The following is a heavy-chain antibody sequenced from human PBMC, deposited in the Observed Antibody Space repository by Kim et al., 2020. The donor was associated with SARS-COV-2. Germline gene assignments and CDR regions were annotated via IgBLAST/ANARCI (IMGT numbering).Heavy chain of an antibody. CDR1: GFTFSSYA. CDR2: ISYDGSNK. CDR3: ARERQWLVPDY. J-gene: IGHJ4*02. D-gene: IGHD6-19*01. V-gene: IGHV3-30*04. Sequence: GGSLRLSCAASGFTFSSYAMHWVLQAPGKGLEWVAVISYDGSNKYYADSVKGRFTISRDNSKNTLYLQMNSLRAEDTAVYYCARERQWLVPDYWGQGTLVTVSS.